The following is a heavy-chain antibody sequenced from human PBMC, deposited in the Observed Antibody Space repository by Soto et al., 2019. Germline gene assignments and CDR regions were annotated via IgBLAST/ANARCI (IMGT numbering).Heavy chain of an antibody. D-gene: IGHD3-10*01. CDR2: INHSGST. Sequence: PSETLSLTCAVYGGSFSDYYWIWLRQPQGKGLEWIGEINHSGSTNYNPSLKSRVTISVDTSKNQFSLKLSSVTAADTAVYYCARLTMVRGVIIPTGYYGMDVWGQGTTVTVTS. V-gene: IGHV4-34*01. J-gene: IGHJ6*02. CDR3: ARLTMVRGVIIPTGYYGMDV. CDR1: GGSFSDYY.